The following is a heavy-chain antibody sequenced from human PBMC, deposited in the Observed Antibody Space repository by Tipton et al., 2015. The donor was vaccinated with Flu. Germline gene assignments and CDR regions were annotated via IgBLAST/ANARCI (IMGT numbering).Heavy chain of an antibody. V-gene: IGHV1-2*02. CDR2: INPIGGGT. Sequence: QVQLVQSGAEVKKPGASVKVSCRTSGYTFTANYIHWVRQAPGQGLAWVGWINPIGGGTHYAETFQGRVTMTRDTSISTAYMELSRLTHDDTAVYYCARASCSGDSCYWFFDSWGQGTLVTVSS. CDR1: GYTFTANY. D-gene: IGHD2-15*01. CDR3: ARASCSGDSCYWFFDS. J-gene: IGHJ4*02.